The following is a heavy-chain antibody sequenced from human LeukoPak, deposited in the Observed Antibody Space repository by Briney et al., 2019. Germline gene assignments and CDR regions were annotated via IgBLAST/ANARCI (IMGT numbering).Heavy chain of an antibody. V-gene: IGHV3-21*01. CDR1: GFTFSSYS. CDR2: ISSSSSYI. D-gene: IGHD3-9*01. CDR3: AREHDILTGNTDYYYYMDV. J-gene: IGHJ6*03. Sequence: PGGSLRLSCAASGFTFSSYSMNWVRQAPGKGLEWVSSISSSSSYIYYADSVKGRFTISRDNAKNSLYLQMNSLRAEDTAVYYCAREHDILTGNTDYYYYMDVWGKGTTVTISS.